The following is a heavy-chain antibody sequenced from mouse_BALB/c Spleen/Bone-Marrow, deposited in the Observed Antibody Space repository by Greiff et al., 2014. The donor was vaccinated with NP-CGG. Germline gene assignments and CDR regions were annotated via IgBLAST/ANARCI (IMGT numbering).Heavy chain of an antibody. CDR1: GFNFNTYA. CDR2: IRLKSNYYAT. Sequence: EVKLVESGGGLVQPKGSLKLSCAASGFNFNTYAMNWVRQAPGKGLEWVARIRLKSNYYATYYADSVKDRFTVSRDDSQSTLFLQMSNLKTEDTAMYYCVRSDDGYFAYWGQGTMVTVSA. V-gene: IGHV10-1*02. D-gene: IGHD2-3*01. J-gene: IGHJ3*01. CDR3: VRSDDGYFAY.